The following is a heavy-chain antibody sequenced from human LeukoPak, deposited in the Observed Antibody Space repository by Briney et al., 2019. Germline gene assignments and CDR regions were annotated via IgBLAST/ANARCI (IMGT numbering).Heavy chain of an antibody. CDR3: AREGCSGGSCYHNWFDP. Sequence: GGSLRLSCAASGFTFSSYWMSWVRQAPGKGLEWVANINQDGSEKYYVDSVKGRSTISRDNAKNSLYLQMNSLRAEDTAVYYCAREGCSGGSCYHNWFDPWGQGTLVTVSS. CDR2: INQDGSEK. V-gene: IGHV3-7*01. D-gene: IGHD2-15*01. J-gene: IGHJ5*02. CDR1: GFTFSSYW.